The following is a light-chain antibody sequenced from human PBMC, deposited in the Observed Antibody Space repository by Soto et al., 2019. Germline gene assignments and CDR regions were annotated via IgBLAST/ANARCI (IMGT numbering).Light chain of an antibody. Sequence: DIVLTQSPGTLSLSPGERATLSCRSSQSVSSNYLAWYQQKPDQAPRLVIYDVSGTATGIPDRYSGSGSGTDFTLTIRRLELEDSAVYYCQHYGISPTFGQGTKVEIK. CDR1: QSVSSNY. CDR3: QHYGISPT. V-gene: IGKV3-20*01. CDR2: DVS. J-gene: IGKJ1*01.